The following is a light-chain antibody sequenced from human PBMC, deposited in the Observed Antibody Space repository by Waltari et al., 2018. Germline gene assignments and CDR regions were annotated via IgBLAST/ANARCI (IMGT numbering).Light chain of an antibody. CDR2: GAS. CDR3: QQHNNWPLT. J-gene: IGKJ1*01. CDR1: QSVSSN. V-gene: IGKV3-15*01. Sequence: EIVMTQSPATLSLSPGERATLSCRASQSVSSNLAWYQQKPGQAPRLLIYGASTRATGIPARFSGSGSGTDFTLTISSLESEDFAVYYCQQHNNWPLTFGQGTKVEIK.